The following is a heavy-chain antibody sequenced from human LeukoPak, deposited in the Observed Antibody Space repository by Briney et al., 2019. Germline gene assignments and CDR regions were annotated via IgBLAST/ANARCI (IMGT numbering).Heavy chain of an antibody. V-gene: IGHV1-18*01. D-gene: IGHD3-22*01. Sequence: GASVKVSCKASGYIFTSYGISWVRQAPGQGLEWMGWISGYNGNTNYAQRLQGRVTMTTDTSTSTAYMELRSLSSDDTAVYYCARDRTYYHDSSAYYPDFWGQGTLVTVSS. CDR1: GYIFTSYG. CDR3: ARDRTYYHDSSAYYPDF. CDR2: ISGYNGNT. J-gene: IGHJ4*02.